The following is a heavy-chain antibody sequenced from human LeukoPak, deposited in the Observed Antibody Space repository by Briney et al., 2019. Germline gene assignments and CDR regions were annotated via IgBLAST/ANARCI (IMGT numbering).Heavy chain of an antibody. CDR2: ISYDAINK. V-gene: IGHV3-30*18. J-gene: IGHJ4*02. D-gene: IGHD2-2*01. Sequence: PGGSLRLSCAASGFTFRSYAMHWVRQAPGKGLEWVAVISYDAINKYYADSVKGRFTISRDNSKNTLYLQMNSLRAEDAAVYYCAKDRPAPMYSYLGGYWGQGTLVTVSS. CDR1: GFTFRSYA. CDR3: AKDRPAPMYSYLGGY.